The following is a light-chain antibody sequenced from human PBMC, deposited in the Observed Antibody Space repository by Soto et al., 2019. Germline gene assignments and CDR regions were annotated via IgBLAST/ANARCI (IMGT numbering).Light chain of an antibody. V-gene: IGKV1-33*01. J-gene: IGKJ3*01. Sequence: DIQMTQSPSSLSASVGDRVTITCQASQDISNYLNWYQQKPGKAPKLLIYDASNLETGVPSRFSGSESGTDFTFTISSLQPEDIATYYCQQYDNLPRVTFGPGTKVDIK. CDR2: DAS. CDR3: QQYDNLPRVT. CDR1: QDISNY.